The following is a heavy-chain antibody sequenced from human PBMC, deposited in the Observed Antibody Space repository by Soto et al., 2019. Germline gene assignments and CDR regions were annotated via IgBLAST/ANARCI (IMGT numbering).Heavy chain of an antibody. CDR1: GGSVSSYT. V-gene: IGHV1-69*08. Sequence: QVQLVQSGAEVKKPGSSVKVSCEASGGSVSSYTLSWVRQAPGQGLEWMGRIIPILGRANYAQKFQDRVTITADKSTSTAYMELSSRRSEDTAVYFCAGDSGYSNYAFDFWGQGTLITVSS. J-gene: IGHJ4*02. CDR3: AGDSGYSNYAFDF. D-gene: IGHD4-4*01. CDR2: IIPILGRA.